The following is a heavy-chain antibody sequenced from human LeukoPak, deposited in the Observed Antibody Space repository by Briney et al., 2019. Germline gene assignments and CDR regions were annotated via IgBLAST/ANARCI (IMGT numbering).Heavy chain of an antibody. J-gene: IGHJ4*02. V-gene: IGHV3-7*01. CDR3: ARALRLSTGSYSPFDY. CDR2: IKQDGSEK. Sequence: GGSLRLSCAASGFTFSIYWMTWVRQAPGKGLEWVANIKQDGSEKYYVDSVKGRFTISRDNAKNSLYLQMNTLRDEDTALYYCARALRLSTGSYSPFDYWGQGTLVTVSS. D-gene: IGHD1-26*01. CDR1: GFTFSIYW.